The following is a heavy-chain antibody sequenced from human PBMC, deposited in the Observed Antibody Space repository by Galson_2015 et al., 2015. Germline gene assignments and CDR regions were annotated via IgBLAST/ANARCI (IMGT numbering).Heavy chain of an antibody. CDR2: ISYDGSNK. Sequence: SLRLSCAASGFTFSSYGMHWVRQAPGKGLEWVAVISYDGSNKYYADSVKGRFTISRDNSKNTLYLQMNSLRAEDTAVYYCAKVLADGTLGYCSGGSCWDMYYFDYWGQGTLVTVSS. J-gene: IGHJ4*02. CDR3: AKVLADGTLGYCSGGSCWDMYYFDY. D-gene: IGHD2-15*01. V-gene: IGHV3-30*18. CDR1: GFTFSSYG.